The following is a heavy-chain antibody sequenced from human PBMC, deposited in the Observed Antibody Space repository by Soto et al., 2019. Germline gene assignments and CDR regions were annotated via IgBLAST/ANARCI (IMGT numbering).Heavy chain of an antibody. Sequence: PGGSLRLSCAASGFTFSDYYMSWIRQAPGKGLEWVSYISSSGSTIYYADSVKGRFTISRDNAKNSLYLQMNSLRAEDTAVYYGARELPRVQGCYYYYYGMDVWGQGTTVTVSS. J-gene: IGHJ6*02. CDR1: GFTFSDYY. CDR3: ARELPRVQGCYYYYYGMDV. CDR2: ISSSGSTI. V-gene: IGHV3-11*01. D-gene: IGHD1-1*01.